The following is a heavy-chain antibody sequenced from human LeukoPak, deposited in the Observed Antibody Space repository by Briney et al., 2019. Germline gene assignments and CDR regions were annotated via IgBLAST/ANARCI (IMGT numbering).Heavy chain of an antibody. D-gene: IGHD2-15*01. CDR3: AKVSLEDIVVVVAAAPFDY. Sequence: PGGSLRLSCAASGFTFSSYAMSWVRQAPGKGLEWVSAISGSGGSTYYADSVKGRFTISRDNSKNTLYLQMNSLRAEDTAVYYCAKVSLEDIVVVVAAAPFDYWGQGTLVTVSS. V-gene: IGHV3-23*01. J-gene: IGHJ4*02. CDR2: ISGSGGST. CDR1: GFTFSSYA.